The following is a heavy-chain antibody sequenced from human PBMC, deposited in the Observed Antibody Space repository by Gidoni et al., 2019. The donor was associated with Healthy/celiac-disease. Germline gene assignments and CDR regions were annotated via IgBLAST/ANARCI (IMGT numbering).Heavy chain of an antibody. D-gene: IGHD3-3*01. CDR3: ARGDPAFRFFFDI. CDR1: GGSISSGGSY. CDR2: IYYSGST. Sequence: QVQLQESGPGLLKPSQTLSLTCTVSGGSISSGGSYWSWIRQHPGKGLEWIGYIYYSGSTYYNPSLKSRVTISVDTSKNQFSLKLSSVTAADTAVYYCARGDPAFRFFFDIWGQGTMVTVSS. J-gene: IGHJ3*02. V-gene: IGHV4-31*03.